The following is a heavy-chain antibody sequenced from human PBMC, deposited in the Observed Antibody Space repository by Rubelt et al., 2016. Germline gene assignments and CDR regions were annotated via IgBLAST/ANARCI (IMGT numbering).Heavy chain of an antibody. CDR2: IKQDGSEK. V-gene: IGHV3-7*03. Sequence: EVQLVESGGGLIQPGGSLRLSCAASGFTFTSYSMNWVRQAPGKGLEWVANIKQDGSEKYYVESVKGRFTISRDNAKNALYLQMNSLRAEDTAVYYCAREEDWELLPLIDYWGQGTLVTVSS. D-gene: IGHD1-26*01. CDR1: GFTFTSYS. CDR3: AREEDWELLPLIDY. J-gene: IGHJ4*02.